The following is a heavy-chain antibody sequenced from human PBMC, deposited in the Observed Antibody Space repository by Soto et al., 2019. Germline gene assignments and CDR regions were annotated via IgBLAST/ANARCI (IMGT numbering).Heavy chain of an antibody. D-gene: IGHD3-3*01. CDR2: ISAYNGNT. V-gene: IGHV1-18*04. CDR3: ARDPYYDFWSGYYTSYYYYGMDV. CDR1: GYTFTSYG. Sequence: GASVKVSCKASGYTFTSYGISWVRQAPGQGLEWMGWISAYNGNTNYAQKLQGRVTMTTDTSTSTAYMELRSPRSDDTAVYYCARDPYYDFWSGYYTSYYYYGMDVWGQGTTVTVSS. J-gene: IGHJ6*02.